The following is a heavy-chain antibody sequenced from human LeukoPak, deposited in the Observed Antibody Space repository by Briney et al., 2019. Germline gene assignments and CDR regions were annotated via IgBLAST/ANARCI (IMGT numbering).Heavy chain of an antibody. D-gene: IGHD3-10*01. CDR1: GYTFTGYY. CDR3: ATSPGYYGSGSYYNEGYFDY. Sequence: PGASVKVSCKASGYTFTGYYMHWVRQAPGQGLEWMGWISAYNGNTNYAQKLQGRVTMTTDTSTSTAYMELRSLRSDDTAVYYCATSPGYYGSGSYYNEGYFDYWGQGTLVTVSS. V-gene: IGHV1-18*04. CDR2: ISAYNGNT. J-gene: IGHJ4*02.